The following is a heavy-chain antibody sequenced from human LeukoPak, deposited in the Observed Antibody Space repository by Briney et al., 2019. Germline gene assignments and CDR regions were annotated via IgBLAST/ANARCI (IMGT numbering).Heavy chain of an antibody. J-gene: IGHJ4*02. CDR3: AKIRVYYDSSGFDY. Sequence: PGGSLRLSCAASGFTFSSYAMSWVRQAPGKGLEWVSAISGSGGSTYYADSVKGRFTISRDNSMNTLYLQMNSLRAEDTAVYYCAKIRVYYDSSGFDYWGQGTLVTVSS. CDR1: GFTFSSYA. CDR2: ISGSGGST. D-gene: IGHD3-22*01. V-gene: IGHV3-23*01.